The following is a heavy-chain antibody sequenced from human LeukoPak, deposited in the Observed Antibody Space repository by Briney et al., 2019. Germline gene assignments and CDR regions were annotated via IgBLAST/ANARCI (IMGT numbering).Heavy chain of an antibody. CDR1: GFTFSSYG. CDR2: IWYDGSNK. D-gene: IGHD2/OR15-2a*01. Sequence: PGRSLRLSCAASGFTFSSYGMHWVRRAPGKGLESVAVIWYDGSNKYYADSVKGRFTVSRDNSKNTLYLQMNSLRAEDTAVYYCARDPPNTWGQGTLVTVSS. CDR3: ARDPPNT. J-gene: IGHJ5*02. V-gene: IGHV3-33*01.